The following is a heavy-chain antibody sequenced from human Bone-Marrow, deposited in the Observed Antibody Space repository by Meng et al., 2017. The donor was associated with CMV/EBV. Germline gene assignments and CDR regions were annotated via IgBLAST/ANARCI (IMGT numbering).Heavy chain of an antibody. V-gene: IGHV3-48*03. D-gene: IGHD1-26*01. Sequence: GESLKISCAASGFTFSSYVMNWVRQAPGKGLEWVSYISSSGSTIYYADSVKGRFTISRDNAKNSLYLQMNSLRAEDTAVYYCAAWDDAFDIWGQGTMVTV. CDR1: GFTFSSYV. CDR2: ISSSGSTI. CDR3: AAWDDAFDI. J-gene: IGHJ3*02.